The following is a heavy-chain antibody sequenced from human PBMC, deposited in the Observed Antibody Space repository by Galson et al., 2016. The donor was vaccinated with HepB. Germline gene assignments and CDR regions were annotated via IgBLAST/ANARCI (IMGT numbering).Heavy chain of an antibody. CDR1: PHNFATSW. J-gene: IGHJ3*01. D-gene: IGHD3-22*01. CDR2: INPGDSDT. V-gene: IGHV5-51*01. CDR3: ARVVPPLGDCSGYNCYGNALDA. Sequence: QSGAEVTKPGESLRISCQGSPHNFATSWVGWVRQLPGKGLEWMGVINPGDSDTRYSPSFRGQVTLLVDKSISTAYLQWTSLKVSDSATYFCARVVPPLGDCSGYNCYGNALDAWGQGTTVVVSS.